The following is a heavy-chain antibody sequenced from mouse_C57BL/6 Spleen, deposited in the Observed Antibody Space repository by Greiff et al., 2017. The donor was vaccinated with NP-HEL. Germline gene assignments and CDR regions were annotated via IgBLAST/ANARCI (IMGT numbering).Heavy chain of an antibody. J-gene: IGHJ1*03. CDR1: GFPITSGYY. CDR3: AGVTTVNWYFDV. V-gene: IGHV12-3*01. D-gene: IGHD1-1*01. CDR2: ITHSGET. Sequence: VQGVESGPGLVKPSQSLFLTCSITGFPITSGYYWIWIRQSPGKPLEWMGYITHSGETFYNPSLQSPISITRETSKNQFFLQLNSVTTEDTAMYYCAGVTTVNWYFDVWGTGTTVTVSS.